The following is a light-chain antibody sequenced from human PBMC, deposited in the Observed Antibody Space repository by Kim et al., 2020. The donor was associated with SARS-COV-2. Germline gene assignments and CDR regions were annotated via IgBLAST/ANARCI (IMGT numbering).Light chain of an antibody. CDR3: QSYDSSQTAYV. V-gene: IGLV1-40*01. CDR2: GNS. Sequence: RVTISCTGSSSNIGANYGVHWYQQVPGTAPKLLISGNSNRPSGVPDRFSGSKSGTSASLAITGLQAEDEADYYCQSYDSSQTAYVFGTGTKVAV. CDR1: SSNIGANYG. J-gene: IGLJ1*01.